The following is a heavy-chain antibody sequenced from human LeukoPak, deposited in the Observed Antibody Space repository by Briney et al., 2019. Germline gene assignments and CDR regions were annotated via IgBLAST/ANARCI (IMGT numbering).Heavy chain of an antibody. CDR3: ARDKTRGLGYSYSKSGNYFDY. CDR2: MSSSDDGR. Sequence: GGSLRLSCATSGFSFSSYAMSWVRQAPGKGLEWVSAMSSSDDGRYYAASVRGRFTISRDTSRSTLYLQMNSLRAEDTAVYSCARDKTRGLGYSYSKSGNYFDYWGQGTLVTVSS. V-gene: IGHV3-23*01. CDR1: GFSFSSYA. J-gene: IGHJ4*02. D-gene: IGHD5-18*01.